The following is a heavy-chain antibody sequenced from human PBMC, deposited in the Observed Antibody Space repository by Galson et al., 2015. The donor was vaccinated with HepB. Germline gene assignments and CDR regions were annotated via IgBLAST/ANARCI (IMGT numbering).Heavy chain of an antibody. CDR1: GGSVSSGSYY. J-gene: IGHJ4*02. V-gene: IGHV4-61*01. CDR3: ARLVLMVYAIGPGVEGLFDY. Sequence: SETLSLTCSVSGGSVSSGSYYWSWIRQPPGKGLEWIGYIYYSGSTNYNPSLKSRVTISVDTSENQFSLNLSSVTAADTAVYYCARLVLMVYAIGPGVEGLFDYRGQGTLATVSS. D-gene: IGHD2-8*01. CDR2: IYYSGST.